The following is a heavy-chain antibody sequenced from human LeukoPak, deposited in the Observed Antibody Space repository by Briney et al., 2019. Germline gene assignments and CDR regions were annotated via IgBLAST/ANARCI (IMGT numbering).Heavy chain of an antibody. D-gene: IGHD5-18*01. CDR3: ARDPGYNYGFDY. V-gene: IGHV3-23*01. CDR2: VGTGADT. J-gene: IGHJ4*02. Sequence: GGSLRLSCLASGFTFSIYAMDWVRQAPGQGLKWVSAVGTGADTYYADSVRGRFTISRDNSKNTLYLQMDSLRAEDTAVYYCARDPGYNYGFDYWGQGTLVTVSS. CDR1: GFTFSIYA.